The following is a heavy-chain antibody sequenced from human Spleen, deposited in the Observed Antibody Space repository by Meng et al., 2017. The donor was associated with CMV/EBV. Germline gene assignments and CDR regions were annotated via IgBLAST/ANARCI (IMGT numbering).Heavy chain of an antibody. CDR2: IYSGGST. Sequence: GGSLRLSCAASGFTVSSDYMSWVRQAPGKGLEWVSVIYSGGSTYYADSVKGRFTISRDNSKNTLYLQMSSLRGEDTAVYYCASLTLTSPGYWGQGTLVTVSS. J-gene: IGHJ4*02. V-gene: IGHV3-53*01. CDR1: GFTVSSDY. D-gene: IGHD2-8*01. CDR3: ASLTLTSPGY.